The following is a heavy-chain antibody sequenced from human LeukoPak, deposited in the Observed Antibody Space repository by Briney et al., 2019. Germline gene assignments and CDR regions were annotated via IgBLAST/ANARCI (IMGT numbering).Heavy chain of an antibody. D-gene: IGHD3-10*01. CDR1: GFTFSSCG. Sequence: GGSLRLSCAASGFTFSSCGMHWVRQAPGKGLEWVAVIWYDGSNKYYADSVKGRFTISRDNSKNTLYLQMNSLRAEDTAVYYCANDLTYYYGSGSYYIHDAFDIWGQGTMVTVSS. V-gene: IGHV3-30*02. CDR2: IWYDGSNK. J-gene: IGHJ3*02. CDR3: ANDLTYYYGSGSYYIHDAFDI.